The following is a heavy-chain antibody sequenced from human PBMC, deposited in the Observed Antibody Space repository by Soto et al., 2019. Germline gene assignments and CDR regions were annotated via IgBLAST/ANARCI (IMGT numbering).Heavy chain of an antibody. D-gene: IGHD3-9*01. J-gene: IGHJ4*02. CDR2: ISWNSGSI. V-gene: IGHV3-9*01. CDR3: AKDLFGDILTGPYFDY. CDR1: GFTFDDYA. Sequence: GGSLRLSCAASGFTFDDYAMHWVRQAPGKGLEWVSGISWNSGSIGYADSVKGRFTISRDNAKNSLYLQMNSLRAEDTALYYCAKDLFGDILTGPYFDYWGQGTLVTVSS.